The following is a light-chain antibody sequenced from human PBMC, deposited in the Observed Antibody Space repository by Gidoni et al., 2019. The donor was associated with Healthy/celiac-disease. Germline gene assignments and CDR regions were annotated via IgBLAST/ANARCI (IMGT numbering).Light chain of an antibody. CDR3: QQYNNWPPWT. J-gene: IGKJ1*01. V-gene: IGKV3-15*01. Sequence: EIVMTQSPATQSVSPGERATLPCRASQSVSSNLAWYQQKPGPAPRLLIYGASTRATGIPARFSGSGSGTEFTLTISSLQSEDFAVYYCQQYNNWPPWTFGQGTKVEIK. CDR2: GAS. CDR1: QSVSSN.